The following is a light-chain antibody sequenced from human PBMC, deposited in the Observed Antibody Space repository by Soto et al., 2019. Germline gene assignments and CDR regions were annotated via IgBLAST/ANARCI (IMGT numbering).Light chain of an antibody. CDR1: QSISSND. Sequence: EIGVSQSPCTLSLSTGERATLSCRASQSISSNDLACFQQKPGQAPRLLIYGASTRATGIPDRFSGSGSGTDFTLTISRLEPEDFAVYYCQQYGSSPTFGQGTQVAIK. CDR2: GAS. J-gene: IGKJ1*01. CDR3: QQYGSSPT. V-gene: IGKV3-20*01.